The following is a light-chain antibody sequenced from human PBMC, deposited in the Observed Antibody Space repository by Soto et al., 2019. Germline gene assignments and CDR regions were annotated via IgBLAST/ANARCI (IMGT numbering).Light chain of an antibody. CDR1: SSDVGAYNY. J-gene: IGLJ3*02. Sequence: QSVLTQPASVSGSPGQSITISCTGTSSDVGAYNYVSWYQQHPGKAPKLMIYEVNNRPSGVSNRFSGSKSGNTASLTISGLQAEDEADYYCSSYTTSITLVFGGGTKLTVL. V-gene: IGLV2-14*01. CDR2: EVN. CDR3: SSYTTSITLV.